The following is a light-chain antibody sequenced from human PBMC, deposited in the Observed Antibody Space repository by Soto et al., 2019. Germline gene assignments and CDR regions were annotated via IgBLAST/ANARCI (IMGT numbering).Light chain of an antibody. V-gene: IGKV1-5*01. CDR3: QQYNSILPT. J-gene: IGKJ1*01. CDR2: DAS. CDR1: QSISSW. Sequence: DIQMTQSPSTLSASVGDRVTITCRASQSISSWLAWYQQKPGKAPKLLIYDASSLESGVPSRFSGSGSGTEFTLTISSLQPDDFATYYCQQYNSILPTFGQGTKVEIQ.